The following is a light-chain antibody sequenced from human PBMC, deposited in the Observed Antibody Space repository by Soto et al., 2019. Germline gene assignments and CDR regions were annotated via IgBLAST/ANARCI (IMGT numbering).Light chain of an antibody. CDR1: QSVTSSY. CDR2: GAS. V-gene: IGKV3-20*01. Sequence: EIVLTQSPDTLSLSPGERATLSCRASQSVTSSYLAWYQQKPGQSPRLLIHGASSRATGIPDRFSGSGSGTDFTLTISRLEPEDFAVYYCQQYGSSPYTFGQGTKLELK. J-gene: IGKJ2*01. CDR3: QQYGSSPYT.